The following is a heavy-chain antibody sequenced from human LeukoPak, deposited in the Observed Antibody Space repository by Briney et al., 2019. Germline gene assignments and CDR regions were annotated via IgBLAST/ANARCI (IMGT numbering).Heavy chain of an antibody. CDR2: IQSDGSQK. CDR3: ARDSCLIKTCLDY. J-gene: IGHJ4*02. CDR1: GFIFSHFG. D-gene: IGHD3-10*01. Sequence: GGSLRLSCATSGFIFSHFGMHWVRQAPGKGLGWVAAIQSDGSQKYFADSVKGRSTISRDKSKSTMYLQMDTLRAEDTAVYYCARDSCLIKTCLDYWGQGTLVTVSS. V-gene: IGHV3-33*01.